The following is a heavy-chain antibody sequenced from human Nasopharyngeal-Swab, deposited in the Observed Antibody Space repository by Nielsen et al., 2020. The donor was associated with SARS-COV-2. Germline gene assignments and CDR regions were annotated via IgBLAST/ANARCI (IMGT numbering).Heavy chain of an antibody. CDR3: TTYFYFDY. D-gene: IGHD2/OR15-2a*01. CDR1: GFIFSASA. J-gene: IGHJ4*01. Sequence: GESLKISCAASGFIFSASAIHWVRQASGKGLEWVGRIGDKDHNYATTYGASVQGRFTISRDNSKNTSFLQMDSLKTEDTALYYCTTYFYFDYWGHGTLVTVS. CDR2: IGDKDHNYAT. V-gene: IGHV3-73*01.